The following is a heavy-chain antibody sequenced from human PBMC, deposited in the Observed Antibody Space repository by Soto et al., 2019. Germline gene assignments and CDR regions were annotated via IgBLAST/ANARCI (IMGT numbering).Heavy chain of an antibody. D-gene: IGHD1-26*01. J-gene: IGHJ3*01. CDR2: ISTFNGKT. CDR1: GYTFTSHG. CDR3: ARLLTEGATYREDAFDL. V-gene: IGHV1-18*01. Sequence: QIQVIQSGPEVKKPGASVKVSCKSSGYTFTSHGFAWVRQAPGQGLEWMGWISTFNGKTDYAQEFQGRLTMTADTRTITGYMELSSLRSDDTAVYYCARLLTEGATYREDAFDLWGQGTKVTVSS.